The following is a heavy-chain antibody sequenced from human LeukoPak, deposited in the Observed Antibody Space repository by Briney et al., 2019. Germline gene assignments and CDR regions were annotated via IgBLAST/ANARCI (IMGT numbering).Heavy chain of an antibody. CDR1: GDSISSSSSY. V-gene: IGHV4-39*07. CDR2: IYHSGST. D-gene: IGHD5-12*01. Sequence: PSETLSLTCTVSGDSISSSSSYWGWIRQPPGEGLEWIGEIYHSGSTNYNPSLKSRVTISVDKSKNQFSLKLSSVTAADTAVYYCARDPSGGYDLDAFDIWGQGTMVTVSS. J-gene: IGHJ3*02. CDR3: ARDPSGGYDLDAFDI.